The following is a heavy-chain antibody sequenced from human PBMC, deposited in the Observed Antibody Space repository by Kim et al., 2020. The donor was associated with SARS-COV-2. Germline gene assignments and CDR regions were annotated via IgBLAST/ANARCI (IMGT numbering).Heavy chain of an antibody. Sequence: SETLSLTCAVYGGSFSGYYWSWIRQPPGKGLEWIGEINHSGSTNYNPSLKSRVTISVDTSKNQFSLKLSSVTAADTAVYYCARGSRRYSHAFDIWGQGTMVTVSS. V-gene: IGHV4-34*01. CDR2: INHSGST. CDR1: GGSFSGYY. J-gene: IGHJ3*02. CDR3: ARGSRRYSHAFDI. D-gene: IGHD5-18*01.